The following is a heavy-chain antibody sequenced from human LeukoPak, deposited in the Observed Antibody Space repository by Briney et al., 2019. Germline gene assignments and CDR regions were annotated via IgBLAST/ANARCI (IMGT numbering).Heavy chain of an antibody. Sequence: PGGSLRLSCAASGFTFSSYEMNWVRQAPGKGLEWVSYISSSGSTIYYADSVKGRFTISRDNAKSSLYLQMNSLRAEGTAVYYCARDGDARAFDIWGQGTMVTVSS. CDR1: GFTFSSYE. J-gene: IGHJ3*02. CDR2: ISSSGSTI. V-gene: IGHV3-48*03. D-gene: IGHD2-21*02. CDR3: ARDGDARAFDI.